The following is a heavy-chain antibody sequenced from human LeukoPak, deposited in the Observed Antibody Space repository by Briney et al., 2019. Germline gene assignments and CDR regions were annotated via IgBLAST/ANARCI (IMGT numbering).Heavy chain of an antibody. D-gene: IGHD1-7*01. J-gene: IGHJ4*02. CDR3: ASLESGNCWSYFDL. CDR2: IYASGST. Sequence: TSETLSLTCTVSGGSISSYSWSWIRQPAGKGLEWIGRIYASGSTSYNPSLRSRVTMSEDTSKNQLSLKLRSLTAADTAVYYCASLESGNCWSYFDLWGQGTLVTVSS. V-gene: IGHV4-4*07. CDR1: GGSISSYS.